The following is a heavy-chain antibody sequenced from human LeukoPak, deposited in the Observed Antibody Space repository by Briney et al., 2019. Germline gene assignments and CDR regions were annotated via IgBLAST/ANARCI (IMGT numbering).Heavy chain of an antibody. J-gene: IGHJ4*02. D-gene: IGHD3-16*02. Sequence: GGSLRLSCAASGFTFSSYWMSWVRQAPGKGLEWVANIKQDGSEKYYVGSVKGRFTISRDNAKNSLYLQMNRLRAEDTAVYYCARAEYDYVWGSYHNYFDYWGQGTLVTVSS. CDR3: ARAEYDYVWGSYHNYFDY. V-gene: IGHV3-7*04. CDR1: GFTFSSYW. CDR2: IKQDGSEK.